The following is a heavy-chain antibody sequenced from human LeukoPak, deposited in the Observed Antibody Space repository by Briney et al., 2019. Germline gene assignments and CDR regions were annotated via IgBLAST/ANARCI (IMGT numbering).Heavy chain of an antibody. CDR2: IIPLFGTA. J-gene: IGHJ3*02. Sequence: SVKVSCKASGGTFSGYAISWVRQAPGQGLEWMGGIIPLFGTANYAQKFQGRGTITADESTSTAYMELSSLRSEDTAVYYCARGYSGGYSYGYKAFDIWGQGTMVTVSS. V-gene: IGHV1-69*01. CDR1: GGTFSGYA. D-gene: IGHD5-18*01. CDR3: ARGYSGGYSYGYKAFDI.